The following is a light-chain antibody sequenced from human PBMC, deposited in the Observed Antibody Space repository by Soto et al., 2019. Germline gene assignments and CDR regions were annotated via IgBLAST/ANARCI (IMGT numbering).Light chain of an antibody. CDR1: QSISNY. CDR2: AAS. Sequence: DIQMTQFPSSLSASVRDRVTITCRASQSISNYLNWYQQKPGKAPKLLIYAASSLQSGVPSRFSGRGSGTDFTLTISSLQPEDFATYYCQQSYSTPRITFGQGTRLEIK. J-gene: IGKJ5*01. V-gene: IGKV1-39*01. CDR3: QQSYSTPRIT.